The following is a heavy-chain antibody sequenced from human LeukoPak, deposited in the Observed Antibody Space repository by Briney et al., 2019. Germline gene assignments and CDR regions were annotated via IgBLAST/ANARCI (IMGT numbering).Heavy chain of an antibody. CDR2: ISYDGSNK. CDR3: AKDRRYYGSGSYPYSYYYYGMDV. V-gene: IGHV3-30-3*01. J-gene: IGHJ6*02. Sequence: PGRSLRLSCAARGFTFSSYAMHWVRQAPGKGLEWVAVISYDGSNKYYADSVKGRFTISRDNSKNTLYLQMNSLRAEDTAVYYCAKDRRYYGSGSYPYSYYYYGMDVWGQGTTVTVSS. CDR1: GFTFSSYA. D-gene: IGHD3-10*01.